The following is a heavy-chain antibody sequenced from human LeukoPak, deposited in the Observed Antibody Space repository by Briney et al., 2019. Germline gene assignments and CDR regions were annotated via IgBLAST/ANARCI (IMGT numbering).Heavy chain of an antibody. CDR2: IDPSDSYT. CDR3: ARLGAPYYYYGMDV. CDR1: GYSFTSYW. J-gene: IGHJ6*04. V-gene: IGHV5-10-1*01. Sequence: GESLKISCKGSGYSFTSYWISWVRQMPGKGLGWMGRIDPSDSYTNYSPSFQGHVTISADKSISTAYLQRSSLKASDTAMYYCARLGAPYYYYGMDVWGKGTTVTVSS.